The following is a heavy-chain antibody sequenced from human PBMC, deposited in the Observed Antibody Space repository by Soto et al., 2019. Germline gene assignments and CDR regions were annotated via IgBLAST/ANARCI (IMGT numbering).Heavy chain of an antibody. CDR3: ARSSGGNFGLIIEGTNWFDP. V-gene: IGHV1-18*04. Sequence: ASVKVCCNASGYTFTSYGISWVRQAPGQGLEWMGWISAYNGNTNYAQKLQRRVTMTTDTSASTVYMELSSLRSEDTAVYYCARSSGGNFGLIIEGTNWFDPWGQGTLVTVSS. CDR2: ISAYNGNT. D-gene: IGHD1-26*01. CDR1: GYTFTSYG. J-gene: IGHJ5*02.